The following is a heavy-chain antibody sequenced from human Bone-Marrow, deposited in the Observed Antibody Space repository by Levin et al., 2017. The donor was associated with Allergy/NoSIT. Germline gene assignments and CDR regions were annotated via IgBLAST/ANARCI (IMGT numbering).Heavy chain of an antibody. D-gene: IGHD4-23*01. Sequence: SQTLSLTCNVSGGSVSSGSYYWSWIRQPPGKGLEWIAYIYHSGSTKYNPSLKSRVTISLDTSRNQFSLRLTSLTAAETAVYYCARGSYFGGLSFDCWGKGTLVTVSS. V-gene: IGHV4-61*01. CDR3: ARGSYFGGLSFDC. J-gene: IGHJ4*02. CDR1: GGSVSSGSYY. CDR2: IYHSGST.